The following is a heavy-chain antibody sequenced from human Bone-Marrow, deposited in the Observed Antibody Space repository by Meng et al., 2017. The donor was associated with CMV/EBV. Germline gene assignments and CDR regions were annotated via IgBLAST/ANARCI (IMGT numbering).Heavy chain of an antibody. J-gene: IGHJ5*02. CDR1: GYTLTSYG. D-gene: IGHD5-18*01. Sequence: ASVKVSCKASGYTLTSYGISWVRQAPGQGLEWMGWISAYNGNTNYAQKLQGRVTMTTDTSTSTAYMELRSLRSDDTAVYYCARESKIQSLFDPWGQGTLVTVSS. CDR3: ARESKIQSLFDP. V-gene: IGHV1-18*01. CDR2: ISAYNGNT.